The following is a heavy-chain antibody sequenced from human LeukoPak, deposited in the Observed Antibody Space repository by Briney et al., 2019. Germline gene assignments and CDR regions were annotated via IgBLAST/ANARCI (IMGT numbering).Heavy chain of an antibody. D-gene: IGHD3-3*01. CDR2: INPSGGTT. V-gene: IGHV1-46*01. CDR3: AREAIFGVVREYYFDY. J-gene: IGHJ4*02. CDR1: GYTFTRYH. Sequence: ASVKVSCKASGYTFTRYHIHWVRQAPGQGLEWMGVINPSGGTTTYAQNFQGRVTMTRDTSTITVYMELSSLRSDDTAVYYCAREAIFGVVREYYFDYWGQGTLVTVS.